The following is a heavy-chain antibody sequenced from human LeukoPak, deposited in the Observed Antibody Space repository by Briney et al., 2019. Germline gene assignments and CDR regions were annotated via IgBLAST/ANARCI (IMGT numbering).Heavy chain of an antibody. CDR2: ISAYNGNT. J-gene: IGHJ4*02. Sequence: ASVKVSCKASGYTFTSYGISWVRQAPGQGLEWMGWISAYNGNTNYAQKLQGRVTMTTDTSTSTAYMELRSLRSDDTAVYYCARAGPTYYYDSSGYPDYWGQGTLVTVSS. D-gene: IGHD3-22*01. CDR1: GYTFTSYG. CDR3: ARAGPTYYYDSSGYPDY. V-gene: IGHV1-18*01.